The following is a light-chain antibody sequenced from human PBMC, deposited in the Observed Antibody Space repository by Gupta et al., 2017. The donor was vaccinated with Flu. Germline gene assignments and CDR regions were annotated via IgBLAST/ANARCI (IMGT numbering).Light chain of an antibody. CDR2: SNN. Sequence: QSVLTQPPSASGTPGQRVTISCSGSSSNIGSNTVNCYQQLPGTAPKLLFYSNNQRPAGGPDRFSGSNSGTSAALAISGLQSEEEADYYCAAWDDSLNGYWVFGGGTKLTVL. J-gene: IGLJ3*02. CDR3: AAWDDSLNGYWV. CDR1: SSNIGSNT. V-gene: IGLV1-44*01.